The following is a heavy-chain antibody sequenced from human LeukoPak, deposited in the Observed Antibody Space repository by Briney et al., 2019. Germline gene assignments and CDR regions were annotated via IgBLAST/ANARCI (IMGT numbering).Heavy chain of an antibody. Sequence: PGGSLRLSCAASGFTFSSYAMTWVRQAPGKGLEWVSSINDSGGSTYYADSVKGRFTISRDNSKNTLYLQMNSLRAEDTAVYYCAKREYNFWSGYFLWGQGTLVTVSS. V-gene: IGHV3-23*01. D-gene: IGHD3-3*01. CDR3: AKREYNFWSGYFL. CDR2: INDSGGST. J-gene: IGHJ4*02. CDR1: GFTFSSYA.